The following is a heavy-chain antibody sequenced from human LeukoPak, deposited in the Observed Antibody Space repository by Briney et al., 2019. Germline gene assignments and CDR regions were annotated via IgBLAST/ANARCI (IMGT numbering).Heavy chain of an antibody. J-gene: IGHJ4*02. CDR3: AKTVFTNYNILTGYFDY. CDR2: ISPYNGNT. CDR1: GYSFIGYY. D-gene: IGHD3-9*01. V-gene: IGHV1-18*04. Sequence: ASVKVSCKASGYSFIGYYMHWVRQAPGQGLEWMGWISPYNGNTNYAQKLQVRVTMTTDTSTSTAYMELRSLRSDDTAVYYCAKTVFTNYNILTGYFDYWGQGTLVTVSS.